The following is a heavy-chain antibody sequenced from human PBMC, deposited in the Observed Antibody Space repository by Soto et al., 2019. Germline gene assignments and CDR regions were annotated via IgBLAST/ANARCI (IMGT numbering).Heavy chain of an antibody. CDR1: GFTFSSYT. Sequence: EVQLLESGGGLVRPGGSLRLSCAASGFTFSSYTMTWVRQAPGERLEWVSSIVGSGDNTYYADSVKGRFTISRDNSKTTLYLQMNSLRAEDTAVYYCAKYYYGSGSIRASDIWGQGTMVTVSS. V-gene: IGHV3-23*01. D-gene: IGHD3-10*01. CDR3: AKYYYGSGSIRASDI. J-gene: IGHJ3*02. CDR2: IVGSGDNT.